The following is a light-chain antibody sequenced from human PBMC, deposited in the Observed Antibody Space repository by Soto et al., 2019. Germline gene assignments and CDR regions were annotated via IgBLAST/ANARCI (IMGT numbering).Light chain of an antibody. V-gene: IGKV3-11*01. CDR1: QTINHN. J-gene: IGKJ5*01. CDR2: DAS. Sequence: EIMLTQSPATLSLYPGERATLSCRASQTINHNLAWFQQKLGQAPRLLIYDASNSASGIPARFSGSGSGSDFTLTISSLEPEDFSFYYCQQRYDWPPVTFGPVTRLESK. CDR3: QQRYDWPPVT.